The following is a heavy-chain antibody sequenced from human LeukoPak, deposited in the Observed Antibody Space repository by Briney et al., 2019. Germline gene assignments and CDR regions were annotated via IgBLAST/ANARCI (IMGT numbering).Heavy chain of an antibody. D-gene: IGHD3-22*01. CDR3: ARQEARNYYYEGLDY. CDR2: ISYNGGRK. CDR1: GFSFSGYA. J-gene: IGHJ4*02. V-gene: IGHV3-30*04. Sequence: GMSLRLSCVASGFSFSGYAIHWVRRAPGKGLEWVALISYNGGRKDYADSVKGRFTIDRDNSKNTVYLQMNNLRPDDTAIYFCARQEARNYYYEGLDYWGQGNLVTVSS.